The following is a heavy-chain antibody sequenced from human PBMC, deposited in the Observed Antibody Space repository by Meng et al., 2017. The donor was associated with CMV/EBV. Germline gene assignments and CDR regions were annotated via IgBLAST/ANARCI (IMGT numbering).Heavy chain of an antibody. CDR3: ARVGVGYDSAFDP. Sequence: SETLSLTCTVSGGSISSGDYYWSWIRQPPGKGLEWIGYIYYSGGTYYNPSLKSRVTISVDTSKNQFSLKLSSVTAADTAVYYCARVGVGYDSAFDPWGQGTLVTVSS. CDR2: IYYSGGT. J-gene: IGHJ5*02. V-gene: IGHV4-30-4*08. D-gene: IGHD3-16*01. CDR1: GGSISSGDYY.